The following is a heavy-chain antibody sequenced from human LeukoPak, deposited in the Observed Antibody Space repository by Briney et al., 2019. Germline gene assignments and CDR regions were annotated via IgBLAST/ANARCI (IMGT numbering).Heavy chain of an antibody. CDR1: GFTFSSYA. J-gene: IGHJ6*02. V-gene: IGHV3-23*01. Sequence: GGSLRLSCAASGFTFSSYAMSWVRQAPGKGLEWVSAISGSGGSTYYADSVKGRFTISRDNSKNTLYLQMNSLRAEDTAVYYCAKDTPTVTTIAGYYYYGMDVWGQGTMVTVSS. CDR3: AKDTPTVTTIAGYYYYGMDV. D-gene: IGHD4-17*01. CDR2: ISGSGGST.